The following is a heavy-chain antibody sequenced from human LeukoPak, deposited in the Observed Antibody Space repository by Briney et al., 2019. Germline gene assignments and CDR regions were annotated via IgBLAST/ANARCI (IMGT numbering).Heavy chain of an antibody. CDR1: GGSISSYY. CDR3: ARQKTVIWFGEEFDY. Sequence: ASETLSLTCTVSGGSISSYYWSWIRQPPGKGLEWIGYIYYSGSTNYNPSLKSRVTISVDTSKNQFSLKLSSVTAADTAVYYCARQKTVIWFGEEFDYWGQGTLVTVSS. D-gene: IGHD3-10*01. V-gene: IGHV4-59*08. J-gene: IGHJ4*02. CDR2: IYYSGST.